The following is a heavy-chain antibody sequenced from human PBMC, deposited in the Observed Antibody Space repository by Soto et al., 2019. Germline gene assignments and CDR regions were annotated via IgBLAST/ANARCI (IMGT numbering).Heavy chain of an antibody. J-gene: IGHJ4*02. CDR1: GFAFSNYW. Sequence: WVWMRLSCAAAGFAFSNYWMYWVRQAPGKGLVWVSRVNGDGSGTTCADSVKGRLTISRDNAKNTLYLQMNSLKAEDTAVYYCARGPDYYDSSAYYGYWDQGTLVAVSS. CDR3: ARGPDYYDSSAYYGY. D-gene: IGHD3-22*01. V-gene: IGHV3-74*01. CDR2: VNGDGSGT.